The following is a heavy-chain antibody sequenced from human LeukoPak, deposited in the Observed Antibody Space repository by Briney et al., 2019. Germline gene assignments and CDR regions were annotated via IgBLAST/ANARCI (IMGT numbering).Heavy chain of an antibody. Sequence: PGGSLRLSCAASGFTFSSYSMNWVRQAPGKGLEWVSSISGSRSDIYYADSAKGRFTISRDNAKNSLYLQMNSLRAEDTAVYYCARHQTSVAGTGYNWFDPWGQGTLVTVSS. V-gene: IGHV3-21*01. J-gene: IGHJ5*02. D-gene: IGHD6-19*01. CDR1: GFTFSSYS. CDR2: ISGSRSDI. CDR3: ARHQTSVAGTGYNWFDP.